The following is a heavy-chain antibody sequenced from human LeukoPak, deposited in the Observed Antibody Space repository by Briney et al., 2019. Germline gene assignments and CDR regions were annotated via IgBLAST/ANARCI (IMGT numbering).Heavy chain of an antibody. CDR2: IKSKGYDGTA. CDR1: GLTFRDYA. CDR3: ASDRWLRLGKFDY. D-gene: IGHD5-12*01. J-gene: IGHJ4*02. Sequence: GRSLRLSCTTSGLTFRDYAMNWVRQAPGKGLEWVGFIKSKGYDGTAEYAASVQGRFTISRDDSKGIAYLQMNSLETEDTAVYYCASDRWLRLGKFDYWGQGTRVTVSS. V-gene: IGHV3-49*04.